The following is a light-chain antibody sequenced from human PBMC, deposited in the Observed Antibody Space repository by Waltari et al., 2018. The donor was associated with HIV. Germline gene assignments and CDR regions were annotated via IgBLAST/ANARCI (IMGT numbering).Light chain of an antibody. CDR1: GSAIGASDF. Sequence: HSALTQPASVSGSPGQSISISCSATGSAIGASDFVSWYQQHPGRPPKLIIYDATNRPSDVSARFSASKSGTTASLTITGLQDEDEADYFCSSFTTSQTYIFGSGSRVTVL. J-gene: IGLJ1*01. CDR2: DAT. CDR3: SSFTTSQTYI. V-gene: IGLV2-14*03.